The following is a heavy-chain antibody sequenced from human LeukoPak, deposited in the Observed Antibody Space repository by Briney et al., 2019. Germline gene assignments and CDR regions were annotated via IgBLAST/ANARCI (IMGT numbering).Heavy chain of an antibody. CDR2: IKQDGSEK. D-gene: IGHD3-3*01. Sequence: GGSLRLSCAASGFTFSSYWMSWVRQAPGKGLEWVANIKQDGSEKYYVDSVKGRFTISRDNAKNSLYLQMNSLRAEDTAVYYCARVGSSYDFWSGYYKSSLGDYYMDVWGKGTTVTVSS. CDR1: GFTFSSYW. J-gene: IGHJ6*03. V-gene: IGHV3-7*01. CDR3: ARVGSSYDFWSGYYKSSLGDYYMDV.